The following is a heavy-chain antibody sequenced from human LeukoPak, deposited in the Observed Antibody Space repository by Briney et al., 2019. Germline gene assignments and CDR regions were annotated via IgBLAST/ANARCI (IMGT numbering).Heavy chain of an antibody. CDR3: ATSYGDENFDY. Sequence: PGESLKISCKGSGYTFTGYYMHWVRQAPGQGLEWMGWINPNSGGTNYAQKFQGRVTMTRDTSISTAYMELSRLRSDDTAVYYCATSYGDENFDYWGQGTLVTVSS. V-gene: IGHV1-2*02. CDR1: GYTFTGYY. J-gene: IGHJ4*02. CDR2: INPNSGGT. D-gene: IGHD4-17*01.